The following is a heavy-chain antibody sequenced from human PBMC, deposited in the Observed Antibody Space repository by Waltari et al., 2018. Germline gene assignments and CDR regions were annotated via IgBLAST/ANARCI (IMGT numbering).Heavy chain of an antibody. CDR3: ASRIAVAGGDHEFDP. CDR1: GGSFSGYY. V-gene: IGHV4-34*01. J-gene: IGHJ5*02. D-gene: IGHD6-19*01. Sequence: QVQLQQWGAGLLKPSETLSLTCAVYGGSFSGYYWSWIRQPPGKGLEWIGEINHSGSTNYNPSLNSRVTISVDTSKNQFSLKLSSVTAADTAVYYCASRIAVAGGDHEFDPWGQGTLVTVSS. CDR2: INHSGST.